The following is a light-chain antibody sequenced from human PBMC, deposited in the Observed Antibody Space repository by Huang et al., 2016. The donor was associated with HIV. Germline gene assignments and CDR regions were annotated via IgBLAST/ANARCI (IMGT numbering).Light chain of an antibody. Sequence: EIVMTQSPATLSVYPGERVTLSCRASQSVGSTLAWYQHKPGQPPRLLIYGASTRATVIPARFSGSVSGAEFTLTISSLQSEDFAVYYCQQYNNWPPWTFGQGTKVEV. J-gene: IGKJ1*01. CDR3: QQYNNWPPWT. CDR2: GAS. V-gene: IGKV3-15*01. CDR1: QSVGST.